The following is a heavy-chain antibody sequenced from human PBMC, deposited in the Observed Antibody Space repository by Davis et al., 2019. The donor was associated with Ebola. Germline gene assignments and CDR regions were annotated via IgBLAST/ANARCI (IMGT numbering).Heavy chain of an antibody. J-gene: IGHJ5*02. CDR3: ARHNILMVYAMFDP. Sequence: GSLRLSCAVYGGSFSGYYWSWIRQPPGKGLEWIGSIYYSGSTYYNPSLKSRVTISVDTSKNQFSLKLSSVTAADTAVYYCARHNILMVYAMFDPWGQGTLVTVSS. CDR2: IYYSGST. CDR1: GGSFSGYY. V-gene: IGHV4-34*01. D-gene: IGHD2-8*01.